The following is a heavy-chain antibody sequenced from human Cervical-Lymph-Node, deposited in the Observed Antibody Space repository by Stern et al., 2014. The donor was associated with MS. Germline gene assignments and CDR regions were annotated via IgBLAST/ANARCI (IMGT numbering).Heavy chain of an antibody. Sequence: QVQLVQSGAEVKKPGSSVKVSCKASGGDFDTFAISWVRQAPGQVLEWMGGIVPVFGTVEYAQKFQGRVTITAEMSTSTSYMEVTNLRSEDTAVYYCAREISSLALDVWGQGTTVTVS. D-gene: IGHD3-10*01. J-gene: IGHJ6*02. CDR1: GGDFDTFA. CDR3: AREISSLALDV. CDR2: IVPVFGTV. V-gene: IGHV1-69*06.